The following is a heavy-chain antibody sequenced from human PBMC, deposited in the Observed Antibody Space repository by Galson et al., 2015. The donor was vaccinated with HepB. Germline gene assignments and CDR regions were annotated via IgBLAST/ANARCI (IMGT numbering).Heavy chain of an antibody. J-gene: IGHJ4*02. CDR2: ISSSSSYI. Sequence: SLRLSCAASGFTFSSYSMNWVRQAPGKGLEWVSSISSSSSYIYYADSVKGRFTISRDNAKNSLYLQMNSLRAEDTAVYYCAGEGSGIDDYWGQGTLVTVSS. D-gene: IGHD3-10*01. CDR1: GFTFSSYS. V-gene: IGHV3-21*01. CDR3: AGEGSGIDDY.